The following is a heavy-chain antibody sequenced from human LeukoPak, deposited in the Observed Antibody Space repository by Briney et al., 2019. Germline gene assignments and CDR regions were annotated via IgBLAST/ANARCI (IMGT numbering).Heavy chain of an antibody. Sequence: AGGSLRLSCAASGFTFSTYSMTWVRQGPGKGLEWVSGIYPSGDSTFYADSVKGRFTISRDNSKNTLYLQMSSLRTEDTAIYHCAKDVVPDSGWDLDYWGQGTLVTVSS. CDR3: AKDVVPDSGWDLDY. CDR1: GFTFSTYS. D-gene: IGHD6-19*01. J-gene: IGHJ4*02. CDR2: IYPSGDST. V-gene: IGHV3-23*01.